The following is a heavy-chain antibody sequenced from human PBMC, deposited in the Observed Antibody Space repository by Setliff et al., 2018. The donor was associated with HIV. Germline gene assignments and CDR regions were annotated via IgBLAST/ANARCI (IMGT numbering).Heavy chain of an antibody. J-gene: IGHJ4*02. Sequence: GGSLRLSCAASGFTFSSYAMSWVRQAPGKGLEWISFISSSSSPIYYADSVKGRFTISRDNAKNSLFLQMSSLRAEDTAMYYCARLDFFDSSTYPPYDSWGQGTLVTVSS. CDR2: ISSSSSPI. CDR3: ARLDFFDSSTYPPYDS. CDR1: GFTFSSYA. V-gene: IGHV3-48*04. D-gene: IGHD3-22*01.